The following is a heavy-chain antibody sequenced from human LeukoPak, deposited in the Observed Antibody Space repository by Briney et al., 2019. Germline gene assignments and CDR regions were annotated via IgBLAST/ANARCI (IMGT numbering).Heavy chain of an antibody. V-gene: IGHV4-34*01. CDR1: VGSFSGYY. CDR2: NNHSAST. J-gene: IGHJ4*02. CDR3: ARQWLVSPLCDY. D-gene: IGHD6-19*01. Sequence: SQTLSLTCAVYVGSFSGYYWSCIRQPPRRGLEWIGENNHSASTNDTPSLMSRVIVSVHTPRNQLSLKLSSVTAADTAVYYCARQWLVSPLCDYWGQGTLVTVST.